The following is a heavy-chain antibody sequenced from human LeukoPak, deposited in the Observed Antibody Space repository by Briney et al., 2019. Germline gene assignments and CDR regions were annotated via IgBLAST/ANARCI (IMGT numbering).Heavy chain of an antibody. V-gene: IGHV3-30*02. CDR1: GFTFSSYG. J-gene: IGHJ3*02. CDR3: ARLVVIMSDAFDI. Sequence: GGSLRLSCAASGFTFSSYGMHWVRQAPGKGLEWVAFIRYDGSNKYYADSLKGRFTISRDNAKNSLYLQMSSLRAEDTAVYYCARLVVIMSDAFDIWGQGTMVTVSS. CDR2: IRYDGSNK. D-gene: IGHD3-3*01.